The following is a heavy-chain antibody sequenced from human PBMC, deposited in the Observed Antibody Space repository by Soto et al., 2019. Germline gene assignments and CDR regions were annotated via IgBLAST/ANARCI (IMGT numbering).Heavy chain of an antibody. CDR2: ISGSGGST. CDR3: AKVLSSQPYYGMDV. CDR1: GFTFSSYA. Sequence: PGGSLRLSCAASGFTFSSYAISWVRQAPGKGLEWVSAISGSGGSTYYADSVKGRFTISRDNSKNTLYLQMNSLRAEDTAVYYCAKVLSSQPYYGMDVWGQGTTVTV. D-gene: IGHD2-15*01. V-gene: IGHV3-23*01. J-gene: IGHJ6*02.